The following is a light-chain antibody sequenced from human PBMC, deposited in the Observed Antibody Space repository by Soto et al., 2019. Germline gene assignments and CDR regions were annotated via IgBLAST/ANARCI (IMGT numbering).Light chain of an antibody. V-gene: IGKV1-12*01. CDR1: QGINSY. CDR2: TAS. Sequence: DNQMTQSPSTLAASVGDRVTITFRASQGINSYLAWYQQKPGKAPKLLIYTASSLQSGVPSRFSGSGYGTDFTLTISSLQPEDFATYYCQKADSFPLTFGGGTKVDIK. J-gene: IGKJ4*01. CDR3: QKADSFPLT.